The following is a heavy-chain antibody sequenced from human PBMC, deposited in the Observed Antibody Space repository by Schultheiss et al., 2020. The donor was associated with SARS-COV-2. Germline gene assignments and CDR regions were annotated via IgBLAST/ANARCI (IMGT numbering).Heavy chain of an antibody. D-gene: IGHD6-6*01. Sequence: GGSLRLSCAASGFTVSNNYMSWIRQAPGKGLEWVSVIYSGGNTYYADSVKGRFTISRDNSKNTLYLQMNSLRAEDTAVYYCARYTALAARLDWYFDLWGRGTLVTVSS. CDR1: GFTVSNNY. CDR2: IYSGGNT. CDR3: ARYTALAARLDWYFDL. J-gene: IGHJ2*01. V-gene: IGHV3-66*01.